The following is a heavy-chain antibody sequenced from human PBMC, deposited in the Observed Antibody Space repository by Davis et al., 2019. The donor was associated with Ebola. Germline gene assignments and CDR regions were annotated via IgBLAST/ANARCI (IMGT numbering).Heavy chain of an antibody. V-gene: IGHV5-51*01. CDR2: IYPGDSDT. D-gene: IGHD2-15*01. CDR3: ARVGYCSGGSCYYFDY. Sequence: KVSCKGSGYSFTSYWIGWVRQMPGKGLEWMGIIYPGDSDTRYSPSFQGQVTISADKSISTAYLQWSSLKASDTAMYYCARVGYCSGGSCYYFDYWGQGTLVTVSS. J-gene: IGHJ4*02. CDR1: GYSFTSYW.